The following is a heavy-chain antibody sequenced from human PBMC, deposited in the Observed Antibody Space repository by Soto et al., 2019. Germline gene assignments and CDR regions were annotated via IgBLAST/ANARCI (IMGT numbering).Heavy chain of an antibody. CDR3: AKDLALWFGELLSHEYFQH. D-gene: IGHD3-10*01. Sequence: GGSLRLSCAASGFTFSSYAMSWVRQAPGKGLEWVSAISGSGGSTYYADSVKGRFTISRDNSKNTLYLQMNRLRAEDTAVYYCAKDLALWFGELLSHEYFQHWGQGTLVTVSS. CDR2: ISGSGGST. J-gene: IGHJ1*01. CDR1: GFTFSSYA. V-gene: IGHV3-23*01.